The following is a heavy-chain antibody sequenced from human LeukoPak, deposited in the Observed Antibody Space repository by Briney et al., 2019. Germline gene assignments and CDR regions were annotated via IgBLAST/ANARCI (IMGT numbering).Heavy chain of an antibody. CDR1: GYSISSGYY. CDR3: ARRRRSSSWYRALDY. Sequence: SETLSLTCTVSGYSISSGYYWGWIRQPPGKGLEWIGSIYHSGSTYYNPSLKSRVTISVDTSKNQFSLKLSSVTAADTAVYYCARRRRSSSWYRALDYWGQGTLVTVSS. CDR2: IYHSGST. J-gene: IGHJ4*02. D-gene: IGHD6-13*01. V-gene: IGHV4-38-2*02.